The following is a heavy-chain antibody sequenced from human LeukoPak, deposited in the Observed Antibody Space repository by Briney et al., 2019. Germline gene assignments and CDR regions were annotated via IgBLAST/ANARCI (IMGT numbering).Heavy chain of an antibody. CDR1: GGSISSYY. V-gene: IGHV4-59*08. J-gene: IGHJ4*02. CDR2: ISYSGSP. CDR3: ARSFDFWSGYYAN. Sequence: SETLSLTCTVSGGSISSYYWSWIRQPPGKGLEWIGYISYSGSPNYNPSLKSRVTISVDTSKNQFSLKLSSVTAADTAVYYCARSFDFWSGYYANWGQGTLVTVSS. D-gene: IGHD3-3*01.